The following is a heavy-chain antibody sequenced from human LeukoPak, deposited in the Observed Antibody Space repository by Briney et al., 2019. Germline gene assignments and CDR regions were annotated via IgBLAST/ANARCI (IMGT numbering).Heavy chain of an antibody. CDR1: GFTLSNFW. V-gene: IGHV3-7*01. Sequence: GASLRLSSAASGFTLSNFWMSWVRQAPGKGLEWVANINQDGSEKYYVDSMKGRFTISRDNAKNSLYLQMNSLRAEDTAVYYCARVPGAIPAGDYWGQGTLVTVSS. D-gene: IGHD6-13*01. CDR2: INQDGSEK. CDR3: ARVPGAIPAGDY. J-gene: IGHJ4*02.